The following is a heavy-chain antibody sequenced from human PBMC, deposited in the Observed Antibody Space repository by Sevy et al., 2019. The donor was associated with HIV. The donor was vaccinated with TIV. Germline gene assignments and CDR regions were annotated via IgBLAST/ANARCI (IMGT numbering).Heavy chain of an antibody. CDR1: GFTFSSYA. D-gene: IGHD2-2*01. Sequence: GGSLRLTCAASGFTFSSYAMHWVRQAPGKGLEWVAVISYDGSNKYYADSVKGRFTISRDNSKNTLYLQMNSLRAEDTAVYYCARDLVVVPATLSGYYYGMDVWGQGTTVTVSS. CDR2: ISYDGSNK. J-gene: IGHJ6*02. V-gene: IGHV3-30-3*01. CDR3: ARDLVVVPATLSGYYYGMDV.